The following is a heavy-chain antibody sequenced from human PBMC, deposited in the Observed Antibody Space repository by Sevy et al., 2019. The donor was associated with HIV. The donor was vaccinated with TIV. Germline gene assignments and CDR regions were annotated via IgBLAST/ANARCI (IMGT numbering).Heavy chain of an antibody. CDR2: LKRKRDGGTL. D-gene: IGHD1-1*01. V-gene: IGHV3-49*04. CDR1: GFTFGDYG. Sequence: GGSLRLSCTASGFTFGDYGLSWVRQAPGKGLEWIAFLKRKRDGGTLDHAASVKGRFTISRDDSKNIAYLQMNDLQTEDSALYYCTRWKGSQSLFDYWGRGALVTVSS. CDR3: TRWKGSQSLFDY. J-gene: IGHJ4*02.